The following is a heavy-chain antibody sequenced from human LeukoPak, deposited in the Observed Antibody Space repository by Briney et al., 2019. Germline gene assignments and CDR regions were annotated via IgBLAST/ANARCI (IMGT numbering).Heavy chain of an antibody. CDR1: GGSFSGYY. V-gene: IGHV4-34*01. CDR3: ARGHRYCSSTSCYRYFDY. CDR2: INHSGST. J-gene: IGHJ4*02. Sequence: SETLSLTCAVYGGSFSGYYWSWIRQPPGKGLEWIGEINHSGSTNYNPALKSRVTISVDTSKNQFSLKLRSVTDADTAVYYCARGHRYCSSTSCYRYFDYWGQGTLVTVSS. D-gene: IGHD2-2*01.